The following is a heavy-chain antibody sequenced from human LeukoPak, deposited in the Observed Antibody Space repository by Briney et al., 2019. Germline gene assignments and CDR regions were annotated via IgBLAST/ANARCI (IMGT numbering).Heavy chain of an antibody. D-gene: IGHD2-8*01. Sequence: GWSLRLSCAASGFIFSDYYMSWIRQAPGKGLEWVSFISDGGRPLHYADSVKGRFTISRDNAKNSLYLQMNSLRDEDTAVYFCARRYCTPSSCYSDYWGQGALVTVSS. CDR1: GFIFSDYY. CDR2: ISDGGRPL. J-gene: IGHJ4*02. CDR3: ARRYCTPSSCYSDY. V-gene: IGHV3-11*01.